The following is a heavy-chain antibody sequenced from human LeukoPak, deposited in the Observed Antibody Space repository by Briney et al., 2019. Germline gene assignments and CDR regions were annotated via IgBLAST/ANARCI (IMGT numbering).Heavy chain of an antibody. Sequence: GGSLKLSCAASGFTFSDSAMHWVRQASGKGLEWVGRIRSKSNNYATAYAASVVGRFTISRDDSKNTAYLQMNSLKTEDTAVYYCTRVPDYAGDFDYWGQGILVAVSS. J-gene: IGHJ4*02. CDR1: GFTFSDSA. V-gene: IGHV3-73*01. CDR3: TRVPDYAGDFDY. D-gene: IGHD4-23*01. CDR2: IRSKSNNYAT.